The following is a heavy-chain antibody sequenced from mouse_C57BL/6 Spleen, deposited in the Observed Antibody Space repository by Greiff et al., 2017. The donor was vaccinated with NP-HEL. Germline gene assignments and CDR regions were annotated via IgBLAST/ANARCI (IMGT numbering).Heavy chain of an antibody. CDR3: ANPRGRSGFAY. V-gene: IGHV1-26*01. CDR2: INPNNGGT. Sequence: EVQLQQSGPELVKPGASVKISCKASGYTFTDYYMNWVKQSHGKSLEWIGDINPNNGGTSYNQKFKGKATLTVDKSSSTAYMELRSLTSEDSAVYYCANPRGRSGFAYWGQGTLVTVSA. J-gene: IGHJ3*01. CDR1: GYTFTDYY.